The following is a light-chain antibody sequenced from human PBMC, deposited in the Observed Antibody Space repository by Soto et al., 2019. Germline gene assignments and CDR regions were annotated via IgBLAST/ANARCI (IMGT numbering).Light chain of an antibody. CDR3: CAYEGSGTVV. CDR2: EDT. J-gene: IGLJ3*02. CDR1: SSDVGSYNL. Sequence: QSVLTQPASVSGSPEQSITISCTGTSSDVGSYNLVSWYQQHPGKAPQVMIYEDTKRPSGVSNRFSGSKSGNTASLTISGLPAEDAAYYYCCAYEGSGTVVFGGGTKVTVL. V-gene: IGLV2-23*02.